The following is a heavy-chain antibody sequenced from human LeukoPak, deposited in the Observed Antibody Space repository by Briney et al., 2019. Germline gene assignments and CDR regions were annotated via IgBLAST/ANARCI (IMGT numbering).Heavy chain of an antibody. CDR2: IRSDANSYAS. V-gene: IGHV3-73*01. CDR1: GFTFSGSA. D-gene: IGHD1-26*01. CDR3: TSSIGLWELLVDY. Sequence: HPGGSLRLSCAASGFTFSGSAMHWVRQAPGKGLEWVGRIRSDANSYASAYAATVTGRFTISRDDSKNTAYLQMNSLKTEDTAVYYCTSSIGLWELLVDYWGQGTLVTVSS. J-gene: IGHJ4*02.